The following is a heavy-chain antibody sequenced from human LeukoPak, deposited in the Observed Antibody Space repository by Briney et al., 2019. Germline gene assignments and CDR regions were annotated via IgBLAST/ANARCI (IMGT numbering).Heavy chain of an antibody. J-gene: IGHJ6*02. CDR1: GGTFSSYA. D-gene: IGHD3-9*01. CDR3: ARVGSPSFDWQYYYYYGMDV. Sequence: SVKVSCKASGGTFSSYAISWVRQAPGQGLEWMGGIIPLFGTANYAQKFQGRVTITADESTSTAYMELSSLRSEDTAVYYCARVGSPSFDWQYYYYYGMDVWGQGTTVTVSS. V-gene: IGHV1-69*13. CDR2: IIPLFGTA.